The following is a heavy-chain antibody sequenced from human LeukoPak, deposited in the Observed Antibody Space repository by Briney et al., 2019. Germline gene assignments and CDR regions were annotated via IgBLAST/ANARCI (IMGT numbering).Heavy chain of an antibody. CDR3: VKDESDAAYLY. CDR2: TNEDGSQK. V-gene: IGHV3-7*03. Sequence: GGSLRLSCAASGFTFSRSWMTWVRQAPGKGPEWVANTNEDGSQKYYVGSVKGRFTISRDNAKNSLYLQMNSLRAEDTAIYYCVKDESDAAYLYWGQGTLVTVSS. CDR1: GFTFSRSW. J-gene: IGHJ4*02. D-gene: IGHD2-15*01.